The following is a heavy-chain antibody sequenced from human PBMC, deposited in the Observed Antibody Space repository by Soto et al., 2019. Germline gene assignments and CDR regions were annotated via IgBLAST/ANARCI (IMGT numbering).Heavy chain of an antibody. J-gene: IGHJ4*02. D-gene: IGHD3-22*01. CDR2: VFHSGDT. CDR3: ARLIYDSRLNYFYFDF. Sequence: SETLSLTCVVSGGSISGRNWWSWVRQAPGKGLGWIGEVFHSGDTTYTPSLRSRVTISVDKSKNHFSLKLNSVTAADTAVYYCARLIYDSRLNYFYFDFWGQGALVTVPQ. CDR1: GGSISGRNW. V-gene: IGHV4-4*02.